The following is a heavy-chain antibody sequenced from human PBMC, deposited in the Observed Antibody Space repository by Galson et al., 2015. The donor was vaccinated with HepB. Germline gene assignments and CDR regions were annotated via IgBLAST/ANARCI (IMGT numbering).Heavy chain of an antibody. Sequence: QSGAEVKKPGESLKISCKASGYSFTSHWIGWVRQMPGKGLEWMGIIYPGDSDTRYSPSFQGQVAISADNSSTTAHLQWSSLKASDSAVYYCASALVVAGHYIFDHWGQGTLVTVSS. D-gene: IGHD6-19*01. J-gene: IGHJ4*02. CDR1: GYSFTSHW. CDR2: IYPGDSDT. V-gene: IGHV5-51*01. CDR3: ASALVVAGHYIFDH.